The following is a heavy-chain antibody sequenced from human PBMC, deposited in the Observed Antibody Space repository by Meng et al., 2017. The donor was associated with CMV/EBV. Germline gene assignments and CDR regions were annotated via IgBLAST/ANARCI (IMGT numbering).Heavy chain of an antibody. CDR2: INPNSGGT. D-gene: IGHD2-2*01. V-gene: IGHV1-2*02. CDR1: FTGYY. CDR3: ARERPDIVVVPAAISGMDV. J-gene: IGHJ6*02. Sequence: FTGYYMHWVGQAPGQGLEWMGWINPNSGGTNYAQKFQGRVTMTRDTSISTAYMELSRLRSDDTAVYYCARERPDIVVVPAAISGMDVWGQGTMVTVSS.